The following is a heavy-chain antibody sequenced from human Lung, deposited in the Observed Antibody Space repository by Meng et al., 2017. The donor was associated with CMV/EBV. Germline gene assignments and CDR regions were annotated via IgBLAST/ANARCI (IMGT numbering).Heavy chain of an antibody. V-gene: IGHV1-69*10. J-gene: IGHJ5*02. CDR1: GYIFTKYG. D-gene: IGHD3-3*01. CDR3: ARGGFWLGHYSWFDP. Sequence: SXXVSXKASGYIFTKYGVNWVRQAPGQGLEWMGGIIPMLEITNYAQKFQGRVTITAVKSTGTAFMELSSLRSDDTAVYYCARGGFWLGHYSWFDPWGQGTXVTVSS. CDR2: IIPMLEIT.